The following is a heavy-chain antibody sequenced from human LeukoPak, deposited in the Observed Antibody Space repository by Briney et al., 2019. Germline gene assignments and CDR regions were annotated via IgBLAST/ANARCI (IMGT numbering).Heavy chain of an antibody. V-gene: IGHV3-66*01. CDR1: GGSFSGYY. D-gene: IGHD5-18*01. J-gene: IGHJ4*02. Sequence: LTCAVYGGSFSGYYWSWVRQPLGKGLEWVSVLYSGGITYYADSVKGRFTISRDNSKSTVYLQMNTLRAEDTAVYYCARGPAQLNYYFGYWGQGTLVTVSS. CDR3: ARGPAQLNYYFGY. CDR2: LYSGGIT.